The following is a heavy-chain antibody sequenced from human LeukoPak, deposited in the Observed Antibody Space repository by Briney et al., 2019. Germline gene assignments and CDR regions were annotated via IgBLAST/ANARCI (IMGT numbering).Heavy chain of an antibody. D-gene: IGHD6-13*01. Sequence: GASVKVSCKASGYTFTTYDINWVRQATGQGLEWMGWMNPNSGNTGYAQKFQGRVTMTTNTSISTAYMELSSLRSDDTAVYYCARGRGGSVQYSSSWYSSLGAYRGQGTLVTVSS. V-gene: IGHV1-8*01. J-gene: IGHJ4*02. CDR1: GYTFTTYD. CDR2: MNPNSGNT. CDR3: ARGRGGSVQYSSSWYSSLGAY.